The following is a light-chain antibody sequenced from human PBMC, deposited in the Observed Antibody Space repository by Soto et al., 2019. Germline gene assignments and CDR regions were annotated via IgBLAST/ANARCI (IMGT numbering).Light chain of an antibody. CDR1: QSVSSNY. CDR3: QQYGSSYPWT. J-gene: IGKJ1*01. V-gene: IGKV3-20*01. Sequence: EIVLTQSPGTLSLSPGERATLSCRASQSVSSNYLAWYQQKPGQAPRLLIYGASSRATGIPDRFSGSGSGTDFTLTIRRLEPEDFAVYYCQQYGSSYPWTFGQGTKVDIX. CDR2: GAS.